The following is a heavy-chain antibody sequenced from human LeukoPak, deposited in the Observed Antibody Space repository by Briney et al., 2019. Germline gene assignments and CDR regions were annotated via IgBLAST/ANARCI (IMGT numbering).Heavy chain of an antibody. CDR2: MNPNSGNT. CDR1: GYTFTSYD. J-gene: IGHJ4*02. CDR3: ARRGYSGYEYDY. D-gene: IGHD5-12*01. V-gene: IGHV1-8*01. Sequence: VASVKVSCRASGYTFTSYDINWVRQATGQGLEWMGWMNPNSGNTGYAQKFQGRVTMTRNTSISTAYMELSSLRSEDTAVYYCARRGYSGYEYDYWGQGTLVTVSS.